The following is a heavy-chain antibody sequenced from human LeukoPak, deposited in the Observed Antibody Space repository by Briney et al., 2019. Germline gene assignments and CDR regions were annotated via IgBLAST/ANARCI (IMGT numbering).Heavy chain of an antibody. D-gene: IGHD3-10*01. Sequence: PGGSLRLSCAASGFIFSSYAMHWVRQAPGKGLEWVAVISYDGSNKYYADSVKGRFTISRDNSKNTLYLQMNSLRAEDTAVYYCAKARYPYYGSGKSHFDYWGQGTLVTVSS. CDR2: ISYDGSNK. CDR1: GFIFSSYA. J-gene: IGHJ4*02. CDR3: AKARYPYYGSGKSHFDY. V-gene: IGHV3-30*04.